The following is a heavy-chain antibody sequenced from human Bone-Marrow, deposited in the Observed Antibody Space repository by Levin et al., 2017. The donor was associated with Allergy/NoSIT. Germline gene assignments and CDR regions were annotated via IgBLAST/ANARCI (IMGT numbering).Heavy chain of an antibody. CDR3: ARGGHVPAAIFDF. Sequence: SETLSLTCAVSGGSISSGGYSWSWIRQPPGEGLEWIGYIYPTGSTSYNPSLKSRVTTSVDRSKNQFSLTSSSVTAADTAVYYCARGGHVPAAIFDFWGPGTLVPVSS. CDR1: GGSISSGGYS. D-gene: IGHD2-2*01. V-gene: IGHV4-30-2*01. J-gene: IGHJ4*02. CDR2: IYPTGST.